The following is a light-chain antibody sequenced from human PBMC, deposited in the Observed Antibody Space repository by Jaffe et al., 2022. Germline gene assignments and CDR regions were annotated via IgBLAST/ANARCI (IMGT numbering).Light chain of an antibody. Sequence: DIVMTQSPDSLAVSLGERATINCKSSQSVLYSSNNKNYLAWYQQKPGQPPKLLIYWTSTRDSGVPDRFSGSGSETDFTLTISSLQAEDVAVYYCQQYYSTPHTFGQGTKLEIK. CDR3: QQYYSTPHT. V-gene: IGKV4-1*01. CDR1: QSVLYSSNNKNY. CDR2: WTS. J-gene: IGKJ2*01.